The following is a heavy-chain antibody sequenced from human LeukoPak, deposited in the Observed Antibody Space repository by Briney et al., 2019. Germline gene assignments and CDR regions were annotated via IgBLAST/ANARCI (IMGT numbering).Heavy chain of an antibody. J-gene: IGHJ4*02. D-gene: IGHD6-13*01. CDR1: GFTFDDYG. CDR3: ARDFDVAAAGNFDY. CDR2: INWNGGST. Sequence: GGSLRLSCAASGFTFDDYGMSWVRQAPGKGLEWVSGINWNGGSTGYADSVKGRFTISRDNAKNSLYLQMNSLRAEDTALYYCARDFDVAAAGNFDYWGQGTLVTGSS. V-gene: IGHV3-20*04.